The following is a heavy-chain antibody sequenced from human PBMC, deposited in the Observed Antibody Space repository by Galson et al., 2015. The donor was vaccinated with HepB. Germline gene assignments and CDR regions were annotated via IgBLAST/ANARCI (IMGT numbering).Heavy chain of an antibody. CDR2: ISSYNGNT. D-gene: IGHD2-2*02. CDR3: ARDCRSTSCYNIY. J-gene: IGHJ4*02. CDR1: GYTFTNYG. V-gene: IGHV1-18*01. Sequence: SVKVSCKASGYTFTNYGISWVRQAPGQGLEWMGWISSYNGNTNHAQKVQGRVTMTTDTSTSTAYMELRSLRSDDTAVYYCARDCRSTSCYNIYWGQGTLVTVPS.